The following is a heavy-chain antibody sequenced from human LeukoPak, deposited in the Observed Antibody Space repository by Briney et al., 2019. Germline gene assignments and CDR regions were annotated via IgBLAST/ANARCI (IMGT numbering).Heavy chain of an antibody. D-gene: IGHD3-10*01. CDR1: GYTFTSYY. Sequence: ASVKVSCEASGYTFTSYYMHWVRQAPGQGLEWMGIINPSGGSTSYAQKFQGRVTMTRDTSTSTVYMELSSLRSEDTAVYYCASAGDGASYYYYGMDVWGQGTTVTVSS. CDR3: ASAGDGASYYYYGMDV. V-gene: IGHV1-46*01. J-gene: IGHJ6*02. CDR2: INPSGGST.